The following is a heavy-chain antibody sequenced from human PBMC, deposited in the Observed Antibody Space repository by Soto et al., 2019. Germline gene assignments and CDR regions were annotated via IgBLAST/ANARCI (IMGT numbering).Heavy chain of an antibody. J-gene: IGHJ4*02. Sequence: ASVKVSCKASGYTFTSYAMHWVRQAPGQRLEWMGWINAGNGNTKYSQKFQGRVAITRDTSASTAYMELSSLRSEDTAVYYCAKSATVPAAIAYWGQGTLVTVSS. V-gene: IGHV1-3*01. CDR1: GYTFTSYA. CDR3: AKSATVPAAIAY. CDR2: INAGNGNT. D-gene: IGHD2-2*02.